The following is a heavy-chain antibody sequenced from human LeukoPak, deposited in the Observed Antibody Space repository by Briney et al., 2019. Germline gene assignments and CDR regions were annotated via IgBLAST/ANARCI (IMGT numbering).Heavy chain of an antibody. D-gene: IGHD2-8*02. CDR3: ARGRGGNYPWWFDN. Sequence: GASVKVSYKASGYTFSGYYMHWVQQAPGQGLEWMGWINPNSGDTNYAQKFQDRVTMTRDTSISTAYMELSRLTSDDTAVYYCARGRGGNYPWWFDNWGQGALVTVSS. CDR2: INPNSGDT. CDR1: GYTFSGYY. J-gene: IGHJ4*02. V-gene: IGHV1-2*02.